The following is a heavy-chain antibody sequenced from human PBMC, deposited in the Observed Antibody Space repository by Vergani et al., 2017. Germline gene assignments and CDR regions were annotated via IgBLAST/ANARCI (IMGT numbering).Heavy chain of an antibody. V-gene: IGHV3-33*01. J-gene: IGHJ6*03. D-gene: IGHD2-2*01. CDR1: GGTFSSYA. CDR3: ARGAGYCSSTSCPPTLRNYYYYMDV. CDR2: IWYDGSNK. Sequence: QVQLVQSGAEVKKPGSSVKVSCKASGGTFSSYAISWVRQAPGQGLEWVAVIWYDGSNKYYADSVKGRFTVSRDNSKNTLYLQMNGLRAEDTAVYYCARGAGYCSSTSCPPTLRNYYYYMDVWGKGTTVTVSS.